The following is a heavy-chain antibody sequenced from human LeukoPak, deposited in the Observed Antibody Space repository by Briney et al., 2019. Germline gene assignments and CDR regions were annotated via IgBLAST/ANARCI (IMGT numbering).Heavy chain of an antibody. J-gene: IGHJ6*03. CDR2: ISVYNGNT. CDR3: ARDGAERPHYMDV. D-gene: IGHD1-1*01. V-gene: IGHV1-18*04. CDR1: GYTFTDYY. Sequence: ASVKVSCKASGYTFTDYYIHWVRQAPGQGLEWMGWISVYNGNTKYAQKLQGRITMTTDTSTSTAYMELRSLRSDDSAVYYCARDGAERPHYMDVWGKGTTVAVSS.